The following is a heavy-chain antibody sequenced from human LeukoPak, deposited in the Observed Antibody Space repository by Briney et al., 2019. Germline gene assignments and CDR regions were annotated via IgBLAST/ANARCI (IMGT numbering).Heavy chain of an antibody. CDR3: AKTSYSSGWPLDY. CDR1: GFTFSGYA. D-gene: IGHD6-19*01. V-gene: IGHV3-23*01. CDR2: ISGFGGST. Sequence: GGSLRLSCAASGFTFSGYAMSWVRQAPGQGLEWVSTISGFGGSTYYADSVEGRFTISRDNSKNTLYLQMNSLRAEDTAVYYCAKTSYSSGWPLDYWGQGTLVTVSS. J-gene: IGHJ4*02.